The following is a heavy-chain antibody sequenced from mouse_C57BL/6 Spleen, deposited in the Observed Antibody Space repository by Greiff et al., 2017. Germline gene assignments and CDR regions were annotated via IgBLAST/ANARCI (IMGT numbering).Heavy chain of an antibody. D-gene: IGHD2-2*01. J-gene: IGHJ2*01. Sequence: QVQLQQSGAELVKPGASVKMSCKASGYTFTTYPIEWMKQNHGKSLEWIGNFHPYNDDTKYNEKFKGKATLTVEKSSSTVYLELSRLTSDDSAVYYCARAGVYYGYDAYYFDYWGQGTTLTVSS. CDR3: ARAGVYYGYDAYYFDY. CDR1: GYTFTTYP. CDR2: FHPYNDDT. V-gene: IGHV1-47*01.